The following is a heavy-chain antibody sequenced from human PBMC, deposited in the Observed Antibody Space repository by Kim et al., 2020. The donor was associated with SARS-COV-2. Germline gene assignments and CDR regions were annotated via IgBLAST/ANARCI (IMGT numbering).Heavy chain of an antibody. CDR3: ARGGDIVVVPAAKSEGMDV. D-gene: IGHD2-2*01. CDR2: IIPIFGTA. Sequence: SVKVSCKASGGTFSSYAISWVRQAPGQGLEWMGGIIPIFGTANYAQKFQGRVTITADESTSTAYMELSSLRSEDTAVYYCARGGDIVVVPAAKSEGMDVWGQGTTVTVSS. CDR1: GGTFSSYA. V-gene: IGHV1-69*13. J-gene: IGHJ6*02.